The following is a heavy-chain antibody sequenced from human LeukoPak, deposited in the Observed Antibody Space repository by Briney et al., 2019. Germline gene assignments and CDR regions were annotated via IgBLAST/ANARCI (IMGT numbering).Heavy chain of an antibody. CDR1: GFTFTRHW. V-gene: IGHV3-7*01. D-gene: IGHD3-22*01. Sequence: PGGSLRLSCAASGFTFTRHWMSWVRQAPGKGLEWVANIKQDGSEKYYVASVKGRFTISRDNAKNSLYLQMNSLRAEDTAVYYCAKDGDYYDSSGYDYWGQGTLVTVSS. CDR2: IKQDGSEK. J-gene: IGHJ4*02. CDR3: AKDGDYYDSSGYDY.